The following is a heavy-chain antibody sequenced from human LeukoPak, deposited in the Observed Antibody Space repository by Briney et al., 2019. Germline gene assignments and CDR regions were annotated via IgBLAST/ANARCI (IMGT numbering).Heavy chain of an antibody. Sequence: GGSLTLFCAVSGLFFSNYWMSWVCQAPGKGLEWVANMKQDGSEKYFVDSVRGRFTISGDNGKNSLYLQMNSLRVEDTAVYYCARDAGHTGYDLLDYWGQGTLVTVSS. D-gene: IGHD5-12*01. CDR2: MKQDGSEK. CDR1: GLFFSNYW. J-gene: IGHJ4*02. V-gene: IGHV3-7*01. CDR3: ARDAGHTGYDLLDY.